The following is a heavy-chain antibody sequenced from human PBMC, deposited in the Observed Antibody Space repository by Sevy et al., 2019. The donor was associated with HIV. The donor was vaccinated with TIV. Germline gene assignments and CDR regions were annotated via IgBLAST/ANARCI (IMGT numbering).Heavy chain of an antibody. CDR1: GGSFVNSA. CDR3: AGSGNDRLDFDY. D-gene: IGHD5-12*01. J-gene: IGHJ4*02. CDR2: IIPIFRTA. Sequence: ASVKVSCKTSGGSFVNSAISWVRQAPGQGLEWIGGIIPIFRTANYAQDFQGRVTITADESTNTAYMELSSLRSEDTAVYFCAGSGNDRLDFDYWGKGTQVTVS. V-gene: IGHV1-69*13.